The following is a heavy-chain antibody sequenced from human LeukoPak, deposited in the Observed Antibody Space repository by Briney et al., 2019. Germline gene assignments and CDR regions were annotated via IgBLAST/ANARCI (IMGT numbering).Heavy chain of an antibody. J-gene: IGHJ4*02. Sequence: SETLSLTCAVYGGSFSGYYWSWIRQPPGKGLEWIGEINHSGSTNYNPSLKSRVTISVDTSKNQFSLKLSSVTAADTAVYYCARGGPAYYDSSGQGPFDYWGQGTLVTVSS. CDR2: INHSGST. CDR1: GGSFSGYY. V-gene: IGHV4-34*01. D-gene: IGHD3-22*01. CDR3: ARGGPAYYDSSGQGPFDY.